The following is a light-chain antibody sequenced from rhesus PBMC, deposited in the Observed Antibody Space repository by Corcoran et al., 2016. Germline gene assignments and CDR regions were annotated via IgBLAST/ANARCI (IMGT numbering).Light chain of an antibody. CDR1: QNIDSN. CDR2: AAS. Sequence: DIQMTQSPSALSTSVGDRVTISCRASQNIDSNLAWYQQKPGKALKLLIYAASSLPTGIPSRFSGSGSGTDFTLTISSRQPEDSATYYCQHYYDDPYSFGQGTKVEIK. V-gene: IGKV1S8*01. J-gene: IGKJ2*01. CDR3: QHYYDDPYS.